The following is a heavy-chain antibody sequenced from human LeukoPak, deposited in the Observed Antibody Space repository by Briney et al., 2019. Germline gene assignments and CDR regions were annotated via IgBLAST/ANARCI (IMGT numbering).Heavy chain of an antibody. Sequence: GRSLRLSCAASGFTFSSYAMSWVRQAPGKGLEWVGFIRSKAYGGTTEYAASVKGRFTISRDDSKSIAYLQMNSLKTEDTAVYYCTRVPGYSYGYYYYMDVWGKGTTVTVSS. CDR1: GFTFSSYA. V-gene: IGHV3-49*04. J-gene: IGHJ6*03. CDR3: TRVPGYSYGYYYYMDV. CDR2: IRSKAYGGTT. D-gene: IGHD5-18*01.